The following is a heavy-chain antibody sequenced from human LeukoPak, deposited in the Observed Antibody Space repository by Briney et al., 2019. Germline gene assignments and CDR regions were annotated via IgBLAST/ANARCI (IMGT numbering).Heavy chain of an antibody. CDR1: GGSFSGYY. CDR3: ARAAGGCDKDYYYYIDF. D-gene: IGHD1-26*01. V-gene: IGHV4-34*01. Sequence: SETLSLTCAVYGGSFSGYYWSWIRQPPGKGLEWIGEINHSGSTNYNPSLKSRVTISVDTSKNQFSLKLSSVTAADTAVYYCARAAGGCDKDYYYYIDFWGKGTTVTVSS. J-gene: IGHJ6*03. CDR2: INHSGST.